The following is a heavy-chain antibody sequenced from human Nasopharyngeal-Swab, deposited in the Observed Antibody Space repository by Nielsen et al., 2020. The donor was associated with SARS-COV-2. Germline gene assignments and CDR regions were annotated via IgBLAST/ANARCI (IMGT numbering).Heavy chain of an antibody. J-gene: IGHJ6*02. CDR3: ARALAPYSGYDYDYYCGMDV. Sequence: GESLKISCAASGFTFSSYDMHWVRQATGKGLEWVSAIGTAGDTYYPGSVKGRFTISRENAKNSLYLQMNSLRAGDTAVYYCARALAPYSGYDYDYYCGMDVWGQGTTVTVSS. D-gene: IGHD5-12*01. CDR2: IGTAGDT. V-gene: IGHV3-13*04. CDR1: GFTFSSYD.